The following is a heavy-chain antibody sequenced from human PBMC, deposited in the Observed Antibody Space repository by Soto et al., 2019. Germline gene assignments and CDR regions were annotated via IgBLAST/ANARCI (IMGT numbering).Heavy chain of an antibody. CDR3: ARLGGYYQAFDQ. D-gene: IGHD3-22*01. V-gene: IGHV4-59*08. CDR1: GGSISSYY. J-gene: IGHJ4*02. CDR2: IYYSGST. Sequence: SETLSLTCTVSGGSISSYYWSWIRQPPGKGLEWVGYIYYSGSTTYSPSLKSRVTISVDTSKNQYSLKLNSVTAADTAVYYCARLGGYYQAFDQWGQGSLVTVSS.